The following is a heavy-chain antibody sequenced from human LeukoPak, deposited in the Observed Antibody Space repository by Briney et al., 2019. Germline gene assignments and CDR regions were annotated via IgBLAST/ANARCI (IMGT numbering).Heavy chain of an antibody. V-gene: IGHV3-21*01. J-gene: IGHJ4*02. D-gene: IGHD3-22*01. CDR2: ISSSSSYI. CDR1: GFTFSSYS. CDR3: ARDGTYYDSSGYCFSVQYYFDY. Sequence: GGSLRLSCAASGFTFSSYSMNWVRQAPGKGLEWVSSISSSSSYIYYADSVKGRFTISRDNAKNSLYLQMNSLRAEDTAVYYCARDGTYYDSSGYCFSVQYYFDYWGQGTLVTVSS.